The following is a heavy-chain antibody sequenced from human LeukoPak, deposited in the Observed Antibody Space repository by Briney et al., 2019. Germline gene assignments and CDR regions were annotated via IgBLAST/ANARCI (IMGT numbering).Heavy chain of an antibody. J-gene: IGHJ6*02. CDR3: ARVRYGDYDYYYGMDV. CDR2: ISAYNGNT. V-gene: IGHV1-18*01. CDR1: GYTFTSYG. Sequence: ASVKVSCKASGYTFTSYGISWVRQAPGQGLEWIGWISAYNGNTNYAQKLQGRVTMTTDTSTSTAYMELRSLRSDDTAVYYCARVRYGDYDYYYGMDVWGQGTTVTVSS. D-gene: IGHD4-17*01.